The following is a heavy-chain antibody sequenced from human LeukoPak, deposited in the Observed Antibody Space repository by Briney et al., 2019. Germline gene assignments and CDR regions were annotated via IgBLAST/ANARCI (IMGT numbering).Heavy chain of an antibody. V-gene: IGHV4-4*07. CDR3: ARGHHYTGIYSD. CDR1: GGSISSYY. Sequence: SETLSLTCTVSGGSISSYYWIWIRQPAGKGLEWIGRIYTSGSTSYNPSLKSRVTMSVDTSKNQFSLKLSSVTAAETAVYYCARGHHYTGIYSDWGQGTLVTVSS. D-gene: IGHD1-26*01. CDR2: IYTSGST. J-gene: IGHJ4*02.